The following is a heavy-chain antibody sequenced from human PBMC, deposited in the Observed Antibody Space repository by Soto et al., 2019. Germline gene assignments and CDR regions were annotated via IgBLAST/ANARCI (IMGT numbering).Heavy chain of an antibody. D-gene: IGHD3-22*01. CDR1: GGTFSSYA. J-gene: IGHJ4*02. CDR2: IIPIFGTA. Sequence: QVQLVQSGAEVQKPGSSVKVSCKASGGTFSSYAISWVRQAPGQGLEWMGGIIPIFGTANYAQKFQGRVTNTADEFTSTAYMELSSLRSEDTAVYYCARSPYYYDSSGYYPIDYWGQGTLVTVSS. V-gene: IGHV1-69*01. CDR3: ARSPYYYDSSGYYPIDY.